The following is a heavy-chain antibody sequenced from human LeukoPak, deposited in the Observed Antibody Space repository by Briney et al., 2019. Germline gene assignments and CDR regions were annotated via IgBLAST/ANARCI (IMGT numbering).Heavy chain of an antibody. V-gene: IGHV3-21*01. CDR2: ISGSSTYI. CDR3: ARGSEWTSGVSDY. Sequence: PGGSLRLSCAASGFTFSTCNMNWVRQAPGKGLEWVSSISGSSTYIYYADSVKGRFTISRDNPKNSLYLQMNSLRAEDTAVYYCARGSEWTSGVSDYWGQGTPVTVSS. D-gene: IGHD3-3*01. CDR1: GFTFSTCN. J-gene: IGHJ4*02.